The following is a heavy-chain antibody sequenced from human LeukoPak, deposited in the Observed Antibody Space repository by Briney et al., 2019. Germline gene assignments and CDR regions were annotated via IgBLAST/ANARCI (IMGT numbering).Heavy chain of an antibody. V-gene: IGHV1-46*01. CDR3: ARSPRSSYYFDY. J-gene: IGHJ4*02. CDR1: GYTFTSYY. CDR2: INPSGGST. Sequence: ASVKVSCKASGYTFTSYYMHWVRQAPGQGLEWMGIINPSGGSTSYAQRFQGGVTMTRDTSTSTVYMELSSLRSEDTAVYYCARSPRSSYYFDYWGQGTLVTVSS.